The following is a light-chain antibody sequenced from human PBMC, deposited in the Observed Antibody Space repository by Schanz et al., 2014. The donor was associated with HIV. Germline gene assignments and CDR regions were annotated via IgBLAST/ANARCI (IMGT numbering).Light chain of an antibody. CDR2: EVS. J-gene: IGLJ3*02. Sequence: QSALTQPPSASGSPGQSVTISCTGTSSDVGGYHYVSWYQQHPGKAPKLMIYEVSKRPSGVPDRFSGSKSDNTASLTVSGLQAEDEADYYCSSYAATSNVLFGGGTKLTVL. CDR3: SSYAATSNVL. V-gene: IGLV2-8*01. CDR1: SSDVGGYHY.